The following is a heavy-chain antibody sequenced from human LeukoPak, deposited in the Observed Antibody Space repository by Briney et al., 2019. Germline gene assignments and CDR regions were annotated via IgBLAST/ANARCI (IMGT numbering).Heavy chain of an antibody. V-gene: IGHV4-31*03. CDR1: GDSISSSGRFY. CDR3: ARFCSSTSCYYYYYYYGMDV. Sequence: PSETLSLTCTVSGDSISSSGRFYWGWLRQHPGKGLEWIGYIYYSGSTYYNPSLKSRVTISVDTSKNQFSLKLSSVTAADTAVYYCARFCSSTSCYYYYYYYGMDVWGQGTTVTVSS. D-gene: IGHD2-2*01. J-gene: IGHJ6*02. CDR2: IYYSGST.